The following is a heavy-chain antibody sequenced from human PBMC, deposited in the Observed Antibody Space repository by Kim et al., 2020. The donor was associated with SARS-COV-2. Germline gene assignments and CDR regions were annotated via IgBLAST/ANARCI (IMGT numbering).Heavy chain of an antibody. Sequence: GGSLRLSCAASGFTFSSYWMTWVRQAPGKGLEWVANIKEDGSEKNYVDSVKGRFTVSRDNAKNSVYLQMNSLRVEDTAVYYCAREGDYDFWSGYYKGSTFDSWGQGTLVTVSS. V-gene: IGHV3-7*01. J-gene: IGHJ5*01. CDR1: GFTFSSYW. CDR3: AREGDYDFWSGYYKGSTFDS. D-gene: IGHD3-3*01. CDR2: IKEDGSEK.